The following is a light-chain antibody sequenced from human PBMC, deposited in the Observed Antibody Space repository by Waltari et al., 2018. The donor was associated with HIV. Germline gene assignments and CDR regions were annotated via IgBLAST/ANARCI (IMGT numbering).Light chain of an antibody. J-gene: IGKJ4*01. CDR2: GAS. Sequence: DVQMAQSPSSVSASVGDRVTIPCRASQGIKTWLAWYQHKPAEAPTLLIYGASRLQSGVPARFNGSGSGLDFTLTITNFQPEDSATYYCQQAISFPHTFGGGTRVDI. CDR1: QGIKTW. V-gene: IGKV1-12*01. CDR3: QQAISFPHT.